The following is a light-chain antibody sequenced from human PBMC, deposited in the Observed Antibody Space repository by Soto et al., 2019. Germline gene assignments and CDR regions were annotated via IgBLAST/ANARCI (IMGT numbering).Light chain of an antibody. CDR3: GTWDSSLSAGYV. V-gene: IGLV1-51*02. CDR2: ENN. J-gene: IGLJ1*01. CDR1: SSNIGNNY. Sequence: QSALTQPPSVSAAPGQTVTISCSGSSSNIGNNYVSWYQQLPGTAPKLLIYENNKRPSGIPDRFSGSKSGTSATLGITGLQTGDEADYYCGTWDSSLSAGYVFGTGTKLTVL.